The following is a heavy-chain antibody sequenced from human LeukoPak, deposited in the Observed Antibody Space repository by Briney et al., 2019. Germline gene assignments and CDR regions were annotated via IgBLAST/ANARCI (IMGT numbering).Heavy chain of an antibody. V-gene: IGHV3-23*01. Sequence: GGSLRLSCAASGFTFTNYVMTWVRQAPGKGLEWVSGISVSGSNTYYADSVKGRFTISRDNSKDTLSLQMNSLRVEDSAIYYCASRKEYTVSSVYYWGRGILVTVSS. CDR1: GFTFTNYV. CDR3: ASRKEYTVSSVYY. D-gene: IGHD5/OR15-5a*01. J-gene: IGHJ4*02. CDR2: ISVSGSNT.